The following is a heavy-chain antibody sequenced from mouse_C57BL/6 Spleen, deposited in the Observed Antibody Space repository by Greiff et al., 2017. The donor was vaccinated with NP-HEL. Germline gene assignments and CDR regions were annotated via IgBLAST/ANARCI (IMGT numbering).Heavy chain of an antibody. Sequence: VQLQQSGAELVMPGASVKLSCKASGYTFTSYWMHWVKQRPGPGLEWIGEIDPSDSYTNYNKKLKGKSTLTVDKSSSTAYMQRSGLTSEDSAVYYCASVSYSNSWFAYWGQGTLVTVSA. CDR3: ASVSYSNSWFAY. CDR2: IDPSDSYT. CDR1: GYTFTSYW. J-gene: IGHJ3*01. V-gene: IGHV1-69*01. D-gene: IGHD2-5*01.